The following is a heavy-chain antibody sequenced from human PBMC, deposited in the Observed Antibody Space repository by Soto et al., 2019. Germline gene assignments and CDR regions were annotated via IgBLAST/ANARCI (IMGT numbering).Heavy chain of an antibody. V-gene: IGHV4-31*03. CDR1: GGSISSGGYY. Sequence: QVQLQESGPGLVKPSQTLSLTCTVSGGSISSGGYYWSWIRQHPGKGLEWIGYIYYSGSTYYNPSLKSRVTIPVDTSKNQFSLKLSSVTAADTAVYYCARDDNGDYVLDYWGQGTLVTVSS. D-gene: IGHD4-17*01. J-gene: IGHJ4*02. CDR3: ARDDNGDYVLDY. CDR2: IYYSGST.